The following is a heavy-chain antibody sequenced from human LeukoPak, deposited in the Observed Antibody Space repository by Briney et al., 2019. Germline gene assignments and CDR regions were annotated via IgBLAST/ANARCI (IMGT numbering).Heavy chain of an antibody. V-gene: IGHV1-46*01. CDR3: ARDWHQSIAARPGAPFWFDP. CDR2: INPSGGST. CDR1: GYTFTSYY. J-gene: IGHJ5*02. D-gene: IGHD6-6*01. Sequence: ASVKVSCKASGYTFTSYYMHWVRQAPGQGLEWMGIINPSGGSTSYAQKFQGRVTMTRDMSTSTVYMELSSLRSEDTAVYYCARDWHQSIAARPGAPFWFDPWGQGTLVTVSS.